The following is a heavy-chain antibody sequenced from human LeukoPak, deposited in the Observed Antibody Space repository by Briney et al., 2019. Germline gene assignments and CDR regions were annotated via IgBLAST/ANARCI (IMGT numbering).Heavy chain of an antibody. CDR2: ISTSGGST. Sequence: GGSLRLSCAASGFTFSSYGMSWVRQAPGKGLEWVSAISTSGGSTYYADSVKGRFTISRDNSKNTLYLQMNSLRAEDTAVYYCARRAGAYSHPYDYWGQGTLVTVSS. CDR3: ARRAGAYSHPYDY. D-gene: IGHD4/OR15-4a*01. J-gene: IGHJ4*02. V-gene: IGHV3-23*01. CDR1: GFTFSSYG.